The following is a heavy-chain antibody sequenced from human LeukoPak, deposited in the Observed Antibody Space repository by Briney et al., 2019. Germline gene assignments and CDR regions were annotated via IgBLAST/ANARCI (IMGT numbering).Heavy chain of an antibody. CDR3: ARRALPPAYCGGDCFVAFDI. V-gene: IGHV5-10-1*01. J-gene: IGHJ3*02. Sequence: PGESRKISCKGSGYRFTSYWISWVRQMPGKGLEWMGRIDPSDSYTNYSPSFQGHVTISADKSISTAYLQWSSLKASDTAMYYCARRALPPAYCGGDCFVAFDIWGQGTMV. CDR1: GYRFTSYW. CDR2: IDPSDSYT. D-gene: IGHD2-21*02.